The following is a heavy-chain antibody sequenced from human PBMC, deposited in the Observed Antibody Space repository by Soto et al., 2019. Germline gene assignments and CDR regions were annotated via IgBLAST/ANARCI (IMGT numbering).Heavy chain of an antibody. J-gene: IGHJ4*02. CDR2: INHSGST. Sequence: QVQLQQLGAGLLKPSETLSLTCAVYGGSFSGYYWSWIRQPPGKGLEWIGEINHSGSTNYNPSLKSRVTISVDTSKNQFSLKLSSVTAADTAVYYCARDYYDSSGYYPFFDYWGQGTLVTVSS. CDR3: ARDYYDSSGYYPFFDY. CDR1: GGSFSGYY. D-gene: IGHD3-22*01. V-gene: IGHV4-34*01.